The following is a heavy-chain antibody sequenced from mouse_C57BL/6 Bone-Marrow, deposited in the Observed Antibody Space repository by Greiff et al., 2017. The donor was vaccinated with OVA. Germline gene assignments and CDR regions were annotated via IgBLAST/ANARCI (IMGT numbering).Heavy chain of an antibody. D-gene: IGHD1-1*01. CDR3: ARSGHYYGSSYGFAY. Sequence: VQLQQSGPELVKPGASVKIPCKASGYTFTDYNMDWVKQSHGKSLEWIGDINPNNGGTIYNQKFKGKATLTVDKSSSTAYMERRSLTSEDTAVYYCARSGHYYGSSYGFAYWGQGTLVTVSA. CDR2: INPNNGGT. V-gene: IGHV1-18*01. J-gene: IGHJ3*01. CDR1: GYTFTDYN.